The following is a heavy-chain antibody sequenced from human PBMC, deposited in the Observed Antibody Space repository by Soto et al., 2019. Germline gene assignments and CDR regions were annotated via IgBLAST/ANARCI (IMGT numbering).Heavy chain of an antibody. D-gene: IGHD3-10*01. CDR1: GGSFSGYY. Sequence: QVQLQQCGAGLLKPSETLSLTCAVYGGSFSGYYWSWIRQPPGKGLEWIGEINHSGSTNYNPSLKSRVTISVDTSKNQFSLKLSSVTAADTAVYYCARSDTLDYYGSGSFYGMDVWGQGTTVTVSS. CDR2: INHSGST. V-gene: IGHV4-34*01. CDR3: ARSDTLDYYGSGSFYGMDV. J-gene: IGHJ6*02.